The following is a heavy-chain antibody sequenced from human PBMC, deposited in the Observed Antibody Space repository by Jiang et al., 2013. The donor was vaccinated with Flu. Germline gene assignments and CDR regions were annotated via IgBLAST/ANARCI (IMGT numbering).Heavy chain of an antibody. CDR3: AEHTRGYHYGMDV. CDR2: INHSGST. CDR1: GGSFSGYY. Sequence: TLSLSCAVYGGSFSGYYWRLDPPSPHGKGLEWIGEINHSGSTNYNPSLKSRVTISVDTSKNQFSLKLSSVTAADTAVYYCAEHTRGYHYGMDVWGQGTTVTVSS. J-gene: IGHJ6*02. V-gene: IGHV4-34*01.